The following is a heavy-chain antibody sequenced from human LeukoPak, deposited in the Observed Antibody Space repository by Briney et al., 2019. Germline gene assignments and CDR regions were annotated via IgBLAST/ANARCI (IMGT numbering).Heavy chain of an antibody. J-gene: IGHJ6*03. CDR1: GGSFSGYY. CDR3: ARGSRLTKPYYYYYYMDV. V-gene: IGHV4-34*01. D-gene: IGHD2-8*01. Sequence: PSETLSLTCAAYGGSFSGYYWSWIRQPPGKGLEWIGEINHSGSTNYNPSLKSRVTVSVDTSKNQFSLKLSSVTAADTAVYYCARGSRLTKPYYYYYYMDVWGKGTTVTVSS. CDR2: INHSGST.